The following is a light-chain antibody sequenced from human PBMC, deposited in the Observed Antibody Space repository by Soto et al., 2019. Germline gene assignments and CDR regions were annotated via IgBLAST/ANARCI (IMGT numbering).Light chain of an antibody. J-gene: IGKJ1*01. V-gene: IGKV3-20*01. Sequence: TQSPSSLSGSVGDRATLSCRASQTVSSSLAWYQQKPGQAPRLLIYGASSRATGIPDRFSGSGSGTDFTLTISRLEPEDFAVYYCQQYGSSPRTFGQGTKVDI. CDR3: QQYGSSPRT. CDR1: QTVSSS. CDR2: GAS.